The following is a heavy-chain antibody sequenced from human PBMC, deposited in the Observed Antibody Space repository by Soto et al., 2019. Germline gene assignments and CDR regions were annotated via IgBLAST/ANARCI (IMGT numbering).Heavy chain of an antibody. J-gene: IGHJ4*02. V-gene: IGHV4-4*02. D-gene: IGHD2-21*01. Sequence: QMQLQESGTGLMKPSGTLSLTCAVSGGSITSNWWSWVRQPPGKGLEWIAEIFHTGSANYNPSLMGRLTISMDKSRNHLSLNLNSVTAADTAVYYCARHIAVSGTRGFDHWGQGTRVTVSS. CDR2: IFHTGSA. CDR3: ARHIAVSGTRGFDH. CDR1: GGSITSNW.